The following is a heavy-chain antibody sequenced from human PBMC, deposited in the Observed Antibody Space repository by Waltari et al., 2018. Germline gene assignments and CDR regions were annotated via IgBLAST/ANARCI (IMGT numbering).Heavy chain of an antibody. CDR3: AREVVPAATIVVNWFDP. Sequence: QVQLVLSGSELKKPGASVKVSCKASGYTFTNYAINWLRQAPGQGLELMGWINTNTENPTYVKGFTGRFVFSLDTSVSTAYLQINSLKADDTAVYYCAREVVPAATIVVNWFDPWGQGTLVTVSS. CDR2: INTNTENP. V-gene: IGHV7-4-1*02. J-gene: IGHJ5*02. CDR1: GYTFTNYA. D-gene: IGHD2-2*01.